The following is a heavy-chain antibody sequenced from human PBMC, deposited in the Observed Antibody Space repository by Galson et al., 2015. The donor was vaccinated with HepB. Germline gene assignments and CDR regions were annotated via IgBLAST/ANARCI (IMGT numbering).Heavy chain of an antibody. Sequence: SLRLSCAASGFIVSSNYVSWVRQAPGKGLEWVSEMYSGGKRDYADSVKGRFSISRDSSKNTLYLQMNSLRAEDTAVYYCARGILMGYGSGSFLLHPWGQGTLVTVSS. J-gene: IGHJ5*02. V-gene: IGHV3-53*01. CDR2: MYSGGKR. D-gene: IGHD3-10*01. CDR3: ARGILMGYGSGSFLLHP. CDR1: GFIVSSNY.